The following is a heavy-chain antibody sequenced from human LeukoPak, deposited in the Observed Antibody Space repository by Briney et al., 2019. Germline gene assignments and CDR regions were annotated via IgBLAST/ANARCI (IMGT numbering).Heavy chain of an antibody. V-gene: IGHV1-8*01. CDR1: GYTLTSYD. CDR2: MNANSGNT. D-gene: IGHD3-3*01. J-gene: IGHJ6*03. CDR3: ASDPSWSGFSSYYYMDV. Sequence: ASVKVSCKASGYTLTSYDINWVRQATGQGLEWMGWMNANSGNTGYAQKFQGRVTMTRNTSISTAYMELSNLTSEDTAVYYCASDPSWSGFSSYYYMDVWGKGTTVTVSS.